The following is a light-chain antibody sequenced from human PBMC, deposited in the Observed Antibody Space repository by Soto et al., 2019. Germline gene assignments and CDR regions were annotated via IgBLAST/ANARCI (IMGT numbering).Light chain of an antibody. CDR1: QRISASY. V-gene: IGKV3-20*01. CDR2: GGS. Sequence: IVLTQSPGTLSLSPGERATFSCRASQRISASYVAWYKQKPGQAPRLVIYGGSNRATGIPDRFSGSGSGADFTLTSNRLEPEDFALYFCQQSASSPWTFGQGTTVQIK. CDR3: QQSASSPWT. J-gene: IGKJ1*01.